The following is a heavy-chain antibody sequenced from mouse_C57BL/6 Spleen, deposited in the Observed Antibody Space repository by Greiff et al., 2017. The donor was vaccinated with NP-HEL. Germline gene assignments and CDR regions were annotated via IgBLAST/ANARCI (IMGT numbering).Heavy chain of an antibody. CDR1: GYTFTSYW. CDR2: IYPGSGST. V-gene: IGHV1-55*01. D-gene: IGHD1-1*01. Sequence: QVQLQQPGAELVKPGASVKMSCKASGYTFTSYWITWVKQRPGQGLEWIGDIYPGSGSTNYNEKFKSKATLPVDTSSSTGYMQLSSLTSEDSAVYYCARVGGSSYGNFDYWGKGTTLTVSS. CDR3: ARVGGSSYGNFDY. J-gene: IGHJ2*01.